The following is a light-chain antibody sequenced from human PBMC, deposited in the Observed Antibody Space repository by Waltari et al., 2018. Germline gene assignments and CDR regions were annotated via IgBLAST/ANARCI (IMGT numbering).Light chain of an antibody. Sequence: TQDPAVSVAVGQTVRITCQGDSLRSYYSSWYRQRPGQAPILVMYDKNSRPSGVPDRFSGSSSDNTASLTITGAQAEDEAYYYCHSRDASGVGGTFGGGTKLTVL. CDR2: DKN. J-gene: IGLJ2*01. V-gene: IGLV3-19*01. CDR3: HSRDASGVGGT. CDR1: SLRSYY.